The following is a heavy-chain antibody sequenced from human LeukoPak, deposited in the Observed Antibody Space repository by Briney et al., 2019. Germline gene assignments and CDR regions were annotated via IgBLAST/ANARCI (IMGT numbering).Heavy chain of an antibody. CDR2: IYPGDSDT. CDR3: ARSSDYYYYYMDV. V-gene: IGHV5-51*01. J-gene: IGHJ6*03. Sequence: GESLKISCKGSGYSFTSYWIGWVRPMPGKGLEWMGIIYPGDSDTRYSPSFQGQVTISADKSISTAYLQWGSLKASDTAMYYCARSSDYYYYYMDVWGKGTTVTVSS. CDR1: GYSFTSYW.